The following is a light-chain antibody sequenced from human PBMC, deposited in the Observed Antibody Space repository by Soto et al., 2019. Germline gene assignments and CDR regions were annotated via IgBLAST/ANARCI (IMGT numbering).Light chain of an antibody. CDR2: GAS. V-gene: IGKV3-20*01. Sequence: EIVLTQSPGTLSLSPGERATLSCRASQTVSSTYLVWYQQKPGQAPRLLIYGASSRAPGVSDRFSGSGSGTDFTLTISRLGPEDFAVYYFHQGGNSWWTFGQGTKVEIK. CDR1: QTVSSTY. CDR3: HQGGNSWWT. J-gene: IGKJ1*01.